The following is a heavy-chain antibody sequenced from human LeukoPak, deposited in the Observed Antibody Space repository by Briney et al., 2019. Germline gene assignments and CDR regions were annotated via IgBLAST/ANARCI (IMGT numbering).Heavy chain of an antibody. CDR2: ISSGGDT. CDR1: GFTVSSNY. D-gene: IGHD1-20*01. V-gene: IGHV3-66*04. Sequence: GGSLRLSCSASGFTVSSNYLNWVRQAPGKGLEWVSVISSGGDTYYADSVKGRFTISRDNSKNTLYLRMNSLRADDTAVYYCARLSNWNHFDYWGQGTPVTVSS. CDR3: ARLSNWNHFDY. J-gene: IGHJ4*02.